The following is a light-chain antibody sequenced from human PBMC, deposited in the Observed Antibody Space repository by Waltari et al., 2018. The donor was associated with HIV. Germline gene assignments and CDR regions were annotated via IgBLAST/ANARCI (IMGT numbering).Light chain of an antibody. CDR3: CSYAGNFFV. J-gene: IGLJ1*01. V-gene: IGLV2-11*01. CDR2: DVG. Sequence: QSPLTQPRSVSGSPGQPDTLSCIGTSSAVGAFDFVSWYQQHPGKAPKLMIYDVGKRPSGVPARFSGSKSGNTASLTISGLQAEDEADYFCCSYAGNFFVFGTGTQVSVL. CDR1: SSAVGAFDF.